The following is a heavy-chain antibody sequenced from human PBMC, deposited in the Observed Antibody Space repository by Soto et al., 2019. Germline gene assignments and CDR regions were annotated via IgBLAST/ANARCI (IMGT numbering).Heavy chain of an antibody. D-gene: IGHD4-4*01. CDR2: ISSGSIYI. CDR3: SRTSITVGFGMDV. Sequence: EMQLVESGGGLVKPGGSLRLSCSASGFTFNTYSLNWVRQAPGKGLEWVSSISSGSIYIYYRDSVKDRFTISRDNGKTSLFLQMNSLRVEDTAIYYCSRTSITVGFGMDVWGQGTTVTVSS. J-gene: IGHJ6*02. CDR1: GFTFNTYS. V-gene: IGHV3-21*01.